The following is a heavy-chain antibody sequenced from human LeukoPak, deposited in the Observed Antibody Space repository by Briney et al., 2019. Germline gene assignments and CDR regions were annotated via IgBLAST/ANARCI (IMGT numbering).Heavy chain of an antibody. CDR2: IRSSSET. J-gene: IGHJ5*02. CDR1: GFIFSQYS. D-gene: IGHD5-12*01. Sequence: GGSLRLSCAASGFIFSQYSMNWVRQAPGKGLEWVSHIRSSSETFYADSVKGRFTISRDSARNSLYLQMNNLRGEDTAIYYCARDAGNSGYGCDLWGQGTLVTVSS. CDR3: ARDAGNSGYGCDL. V-gene: IGHV3-48*01.